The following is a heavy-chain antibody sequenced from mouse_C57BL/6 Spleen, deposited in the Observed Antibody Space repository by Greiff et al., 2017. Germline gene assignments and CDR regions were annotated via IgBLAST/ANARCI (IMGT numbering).Heavy chain of an antibody. CDR2: IYPGSGST. J-gene: IGHJ2*01. CDR1: GYTFTSYW. D-gene: IGHD1-1*01. Sequence: QVQLQQPGAELVKPGASVKMSCKASGYTFTSYWITWVKQRPGQGLEWIGDIYPGSGSTNYNEKFKSKATLTVDTSSSTAYMQLSSLTSENSAVYYCARGGDITTVVATSYWDYWGQGTTLTVSS. V-gene: IGHV1-55*01. CDR3: ARGGDITTVVATSYWDY.